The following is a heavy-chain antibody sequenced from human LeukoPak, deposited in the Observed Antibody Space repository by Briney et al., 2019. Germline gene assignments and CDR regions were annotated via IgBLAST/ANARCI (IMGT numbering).Heavy chain of an antibody. J-gene: IGHJ6*03. Sequence: SETLSLTCTVSGGSISSGSYYWSWIRQPAGKGLEWIGRVYTSGNTKYNPSLKSRVTISVDTSKNQISLKLNSVTAADTAVYYCARAFSGSGSYYSEMLYYYYYMDVWGKGTTVTISS. V-gene: IGHV4-61*02. CDR3: ARAFSGSGSYYSEMLYYYYYMDV. CDR1: GGSISSGSYY. CDR2: VYTSGNT. D-gene: IGHD3-10*01.